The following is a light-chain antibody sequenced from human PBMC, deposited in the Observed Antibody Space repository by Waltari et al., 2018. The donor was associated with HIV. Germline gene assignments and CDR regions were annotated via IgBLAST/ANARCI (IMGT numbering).Light chain of an antibody. CDR3: AAWGNSLSLL. V-gene: IGLV1-47*01. CDR2: RNN. Sequence: QSVLTQPPSASGTPGQRVTISCSGSCSNIGSNHVSWYQQLPGTAPKLLLYRNNQRPSGVPDRFSGSKSGTSASLAISGLRSEDEADYYCAAWGNSLSLLFGGGTKLTVL. CDR1: CSNIGSNH. J-gene: IGLJ2*01.